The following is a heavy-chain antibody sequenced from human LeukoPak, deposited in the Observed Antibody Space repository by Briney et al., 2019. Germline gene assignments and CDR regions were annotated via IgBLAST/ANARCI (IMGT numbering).Heavy chain of an antibody. CDR1: GFTFNSYA. J-gene: IGHJ4*02. D-gene: IGHD6-13*01. CDR2: ISSSGSTI. Sequence: GGSLRLSCAASGFTFNSYAMSWIRQAPGKGLEWVSYISSSGSTIYYADSVKGRFTISRDNAKNSLYLQMNSLRAEDTAVYYCARGRDSSSWYRWYYFDYWGQGTLVTVSS. CDR3: ARGRDSSSWYRWYYFDY. V-gene: IGHV3-11*04.